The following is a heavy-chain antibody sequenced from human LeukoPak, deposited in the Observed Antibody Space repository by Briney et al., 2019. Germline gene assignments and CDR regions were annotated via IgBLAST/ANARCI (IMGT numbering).Heavy chain of an antibody. CDR1: GGSISSGGYY. CDR2: IYYSGST. D-gene: IGHD3-22*01. J-gene: IGHJ3*02. V-gene: IGHV4-31*03. Sequence: SETLSLTCTVSGGSISSGGYYWSWIRQHPGTGLEWIGYIYYSGSTYYNPSLKSRVTISVDTSKNQFSLKLSSVTAADTAVYYCARESRYYDSSGYGGDDAFDIWGQGTMVTVSS. CDR3: ARESRYYDSSGYGGDDAFDI.